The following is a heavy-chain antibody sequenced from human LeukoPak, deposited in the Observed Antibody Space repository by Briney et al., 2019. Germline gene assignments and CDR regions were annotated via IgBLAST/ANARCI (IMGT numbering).Heavy chain of an antibody. D-gene: IGHD2-2*01. CDR2: INRSGST. J-gene: IGHJ6*04. CDR1: GGSFSGYY. V-gene: IGHV4-34*01. CDR3: ARDLVVPAATRIYYYYGMDV. Sequence: SETLSLTCAVYGGSFSGYYWSWIRQPPGKGLEWIGEINRSGSTNYNPSLKSRVTIPVDTSKHQLSLKLSSVTAADTAVDYCARDLVVPAATRIYYYYGMDVWREGTTVTVSS.